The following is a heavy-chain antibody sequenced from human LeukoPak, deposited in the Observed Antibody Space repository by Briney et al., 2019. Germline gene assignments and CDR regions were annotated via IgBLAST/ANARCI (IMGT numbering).Heavy chain of an antibody. J-gene: IGHJ4*02. CDR3: ARRYSSGWRLTYFDY. CDR1: GYTFTSYG. D-gene: IGHD6-19*01. V-gene: IGHV1-18*01. Sequence: ASVKVSCKASGYTFTSYGISWVRQAPGQGLEWMGWISAYNGNTNYAQKLQGRVTMTTDTSTSTAYMELGSLRSDDTAVYYCARRYSSGWRLTYFDYWGQGTLVTVSS. CDR2: ISAYNGNT.